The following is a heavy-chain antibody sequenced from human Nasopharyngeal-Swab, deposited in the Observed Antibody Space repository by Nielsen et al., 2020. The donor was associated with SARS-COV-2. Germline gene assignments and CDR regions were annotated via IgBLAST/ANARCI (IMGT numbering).Heavy chain of an antibody. D-gene: IGHD2-2*01. V-gene: IGHV3-74*01. CDR3: ARDLDCSSSDCYLDAFDI. CDR2: INSEGSST. J-gene: IGHJ3*02. CDR1: GFTFSTYW. Sequence: GESLKISCAASGFTFSTYWMHWVRQAPGTGLVWVSRINSEGSSTTYADSVKGRFTISRDNAKNTLSLQMNSLRVEDTAVYYCARDLDCSSSDCYLDAFDIWGQGTAVTVSS.